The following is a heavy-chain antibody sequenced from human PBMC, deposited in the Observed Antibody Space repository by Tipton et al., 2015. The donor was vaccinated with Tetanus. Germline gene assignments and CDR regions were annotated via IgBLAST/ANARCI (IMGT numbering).Heavy chain of an antibody. CDR2: IFYSGNT. CDR3: ARDRGLTTGGGIGMDV. J-gene: IGHJ6*02. D-gene: IGHD4-17*01. Sequence: TLSLTCTVSGGSINNYYWSWIRQPPGKGLEWIGYIFYSGNTNYNPSLKTRVTISVDTSKNQFSLKLSSVTAADTAVYYCARDRGLTTGGGIGMDVWGQGTTVTVSS. CDR1: GGSINNYY. V-gene: IGHV4-59*01.